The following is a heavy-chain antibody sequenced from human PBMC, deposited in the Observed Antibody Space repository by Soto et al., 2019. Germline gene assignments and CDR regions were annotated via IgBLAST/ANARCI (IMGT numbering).Heavy chain of an antibody. CDR1: GFTFSSYG. Sequence: GGSLRLSCAASGFTFSSYGMHWVRQAPGKGLEWVAVISYDGSNKYYADSVKGRFTISRDNSKNTLYLQMNSLRAEDTAVYYCAKDGDYYDRDYYYGMDVWGQGTTVTVSS. CDR2: ISYDGSNK. CDR3: AKDGDYYDRDYYYGMDV. D-gene: IGHD3-22*01. V-gene: IGHV3-30*18. J-gene: IGHJ6*02.